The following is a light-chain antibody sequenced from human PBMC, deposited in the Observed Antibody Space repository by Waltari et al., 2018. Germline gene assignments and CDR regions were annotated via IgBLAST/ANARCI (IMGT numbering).Light chain of an antibody. Sequence: QSVLTQPPSVSAAPGQKVTISCSGSTSNIGNNYVSWYQQLPGAAPKVFIYETAKRPSGIPDRFSGPKSGTSASLGITGLQTGDEATYYCGTWDNNLSALVFGGGTKLTVL. V-gene: IGLV1-51*02. CDR3: GTWDNNLSALV. CDR1: TSNIGNNY. J-gene: IGLJ2*01. CDR2: ETA.